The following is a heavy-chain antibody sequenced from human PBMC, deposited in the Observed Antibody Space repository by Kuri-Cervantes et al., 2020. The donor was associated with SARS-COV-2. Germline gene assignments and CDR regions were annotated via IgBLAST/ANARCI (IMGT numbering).Heavy chain of an antibody. Sequence: ASVKVSCKASGYTFTSYGISWVRQAPGQGLEWMGWISAYNGNTNYAQKLQGRVTMTTDTSTSTAYMELRSLSSDDTAVYYCARDQLLYYYDSSGYSPPDYWGQGTLVTVSS. J-gene: IGHJ4*02. D-gene: IGHD3-22*01. CDR3: ARDQLLYYYDSSGYSPPDY. CDR1: GYTFTSYG. CDR2: ISAYNGNT. V-gene: IGHV1-18*01.